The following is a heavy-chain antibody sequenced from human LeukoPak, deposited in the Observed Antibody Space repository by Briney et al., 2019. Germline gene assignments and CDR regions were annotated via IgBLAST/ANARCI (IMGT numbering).Heavy chain of an antibody. CDR2: ITSSSSYI. J-gene: IGHJ4*02. CDR1: GFTFSTYI. Sequence: NPGGSLRLSCAASGFTFSTYIMNWVRQAPGKGLEWVSFITSSSSYIYYADSVKGRFTISRDNAKNSLYLQMNSLRAEDTAVYYCARDPGSSGYWSYWGQGTLVTVSS. V-gene: IGHV3-21*01. CDR3: ARDPGSSGYWSY. D-gene: IGHD3-22*01.